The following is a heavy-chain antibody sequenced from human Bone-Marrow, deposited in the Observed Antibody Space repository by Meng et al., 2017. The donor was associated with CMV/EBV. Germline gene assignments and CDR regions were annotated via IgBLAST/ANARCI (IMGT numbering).Heavy chain of an antibody. D-gene: IGHD2-21*01. CDR2: ISYDGSNK. J-gene: IGHJ4*02. CDR1: GFTFSSYA. V-gene: IGHV3-30*04. Sequence: LSLTCAASGFTFSSYAMHWVRQAPGKGLEWVAVISYDGSNKYYADSVKGRFTISRDNSKNTLYLQMNSLRAEDTAVYYCAKDLRTAQCGGDCYPFDYWGQGTMVTVSS. CDR3: AKDLRTAQCGGDCYPFDY.